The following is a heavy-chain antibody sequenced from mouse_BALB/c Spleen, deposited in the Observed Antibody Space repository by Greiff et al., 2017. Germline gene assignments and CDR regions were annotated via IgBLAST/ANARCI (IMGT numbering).Heavy chain of an antibody. J-gene: IGHJ3*01. CDR3: ARDRGYYGNPAWFAY. CDR2: IRNKANGYTT. D-gene: IGHD2-1*01. Sequence: EVQVVESGGGLVQPGGSLRLSCATSGFTFTDYYMSWVRQPPGKALEWLGFIRNKANGYTTEYSASVKGRFTISRDNSQSILYLQMNTLRAEDSATYDCARDRGYYGNPAWFAYWGQGTLVTVSA. V-gene: IGHV7-3*02. CDR1: GFTFTDYY.